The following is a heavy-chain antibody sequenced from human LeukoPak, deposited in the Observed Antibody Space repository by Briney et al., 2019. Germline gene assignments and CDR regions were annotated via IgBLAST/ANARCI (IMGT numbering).Heavy chain of an antibody. V-gene: IGHV3-74*01. J-gene: IGHJ4*02. CDR1: GFTISTYW. CDR2: INLDGSTT. CDR3: ARGVNGNYGKFDS. Sequence: GGSLRLSCVASGFTISTYWMHWVRQAPGRGLVWVSRINLDGSTTNYADSVKGRFTISRGNAKNTLFLQVNSLRAEDTAIYYCARGVNGNYGKFDSWGQGTLVTVSS. D-gene: IGHD4-11*01.